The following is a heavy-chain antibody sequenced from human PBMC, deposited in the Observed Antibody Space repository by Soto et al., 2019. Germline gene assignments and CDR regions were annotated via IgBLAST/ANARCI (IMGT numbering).Heavy chain of an antibody. V-gene: IGHV5-10-1*01. CDR2: IDPSDSYT. CDR3: ARHNPDSGGGYLDYYYGMDV. J-gene: IGHJ6*02. Sequence: PGESLKISCKGSGYSFTSYWISWVRQMPGKGLEWMGRIDPSDSYTNYSPSFQGHVTISADKSISTAYLQWSSLKASDTAMYYGARHNPDSGGGYLDYYYGMDVWGQGTTVTVS. CDR1: GYSFTSYW. D-gene: IGHD6-19*01.